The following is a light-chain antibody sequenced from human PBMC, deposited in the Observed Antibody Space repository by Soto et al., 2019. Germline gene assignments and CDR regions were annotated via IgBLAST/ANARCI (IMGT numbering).Light chain of an antibody. CDR2: EVT. CDR3: SSYTNINTRACV. Sequence: QSALTQPASVSGSPGQSITISCTGTSGDIGSYNRVSWYQQHPGKAPKLIIYEVTDRPSGVSNRFSGSKSGNTASLTISGLQAEDEAEYYCSSYTNINTRACVFGTGTNVTV. CDR1: SGDIGSYNR. J-gene: IGLJ1*01. V-gene: IGLV2-14*01.